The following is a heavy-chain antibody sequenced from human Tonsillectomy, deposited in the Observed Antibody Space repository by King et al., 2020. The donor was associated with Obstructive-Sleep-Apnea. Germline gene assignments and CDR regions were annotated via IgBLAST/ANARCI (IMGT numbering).Heavy chain of an antibody. CDR2: IDPSDSYT. V-gene: IGHV5-10-1*03. D-gene: IGHD2-21*02. Sequence: VQLVQSGAEVKKPGESLRISCKGSGYSFTNYLITWVRQMPGKGLEWMGSIDPSDSYTNYSPSFQGHVTFSGDKSFSTAYLQWSTLRASDTAIYYCASRADDSGSYYFDFWGQGTLVTVSS. J-gene: IGHJ4*02. CDR3: ASRADDSGSYYFDF. CDR1: GYSFTNYL.